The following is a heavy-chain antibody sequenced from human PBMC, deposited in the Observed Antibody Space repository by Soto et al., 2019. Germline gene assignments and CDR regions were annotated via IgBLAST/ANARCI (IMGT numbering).Heavy chain of an antibody. CDR1: GFTFSSYA. Sequence: PGGSLRLSCAASGFTFSSYAMSWVRQAPGKGLEWVSAISGSGGSTYYADSVKGRFTISRDNSKNTLYLQMNSLRAEDTAVYYCANYYDSSGPSDNFDYWGQGTLVTVSS. D-gene: IGHD3-22*01. J-gene: IGHJ4*02. CDR3: ANYYDSSGPSDNFDY. V-gene: IGHV3-23*01. CDR2: ISGSGGST.